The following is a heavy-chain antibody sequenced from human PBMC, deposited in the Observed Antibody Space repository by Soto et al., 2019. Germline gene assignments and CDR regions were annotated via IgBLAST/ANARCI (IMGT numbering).Heavy chain of an antibody. CDR2: ISGRGVDT. Sequence: GSLRLSCAASGFSFSXXXMSWVRQAPGKGLEWVSSISGRGVDTLYADSVKGRFTISRDESEHTLFLQMSSLRAEDTAKYYCXKTGXXXYFXFGGXXTXVTVSS. V-gene: IGHV3-23*01. CDR1: GFSFSXXX. CDR3: XKTGXXXYFXF. J-gene: IGHJ4*01.